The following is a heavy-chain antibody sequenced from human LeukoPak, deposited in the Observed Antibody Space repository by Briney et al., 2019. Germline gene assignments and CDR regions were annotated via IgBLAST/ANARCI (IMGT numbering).Heavy chain of an antibody. D-gene: IGHD1-26*01. CDR2: INHRGRT. CDR1: GGSFSGYY. V-gene: IGHV4-34*01. J-gene: IGHJ3*02. CDR3: ARYSGSYPHDAFEI. Sequence: PSETLSLTCAVYGGSFSGYYWSWIRQPPGKGLEWIGEINHRGRTNYNPSLKSRVTISLDTSKNQFSLKLRSVTAADAAVYYCARYSGSYPHDAFEIWGQGTMVTVSS.